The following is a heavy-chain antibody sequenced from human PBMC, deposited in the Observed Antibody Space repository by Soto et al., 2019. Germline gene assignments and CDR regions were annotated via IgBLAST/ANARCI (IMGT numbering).Heavy chain of an antibody. CDR3: ARRKELWFGELLPESYYYYGMDV. V-gene: IGHV4-59*08. J-gene: IGHJ6*02. D-gene: IGHD3-10*01. CDR2: IYYSGST. Sequence: LSLTCTVSGGSISSYYWSWIRQPPGKGLEWIGYIYYSGSTNYNPSLKSRVTISVDTSKNQFSLKLSSVTAADTAVYYCARRKELWFGELLPESYYYYGMDVWGQGTTVTLSS. CDR1: GGSISSYY.